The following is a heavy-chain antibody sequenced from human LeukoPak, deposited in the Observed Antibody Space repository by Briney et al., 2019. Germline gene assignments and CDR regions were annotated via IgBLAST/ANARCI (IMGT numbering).Heavy chain of an antibody. J-gene: IGHJ4*02. Sequence: ASVKVSCKASGYTFTSYGISWVRQAPGQGLEWMGWISAYNGNTNYAQKHQGRVTMTTDTSTSTAYMELRSLRSDDTAVYYCARDPGSGSYYSLFDYWGQGTLVTVPS. CDR2: ISAYNGNT. V-gene: IGHV1-18*01. D-gene: IGHD3-10*01. CDR3: ARDPGSGSYYSLFDY. CDR1: GYTFTSYG.